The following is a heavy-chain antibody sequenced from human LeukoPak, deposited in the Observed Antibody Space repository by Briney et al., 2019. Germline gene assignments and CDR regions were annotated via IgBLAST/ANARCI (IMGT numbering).Heavy chain of an antibody. V-gene: IGHV3-30*02. CDR1: GFTFSSYG. D-gene: IGHD6-6*01. CDR2: IRYDGSNK. Sequence: GGSLRLSCAASGFTFSSYGMHWVRQAPGKGLEWVAFIRYDGSNKYYADSVKGRFTISRDNSKNTLYLQMNSLRAEDTAVYYCAKDRSYTSSDYYYMDVWGKGTTVTVSS. CDR3: AKDRSYTSSDYYYMDV. J-gene: IGHJ6*03.